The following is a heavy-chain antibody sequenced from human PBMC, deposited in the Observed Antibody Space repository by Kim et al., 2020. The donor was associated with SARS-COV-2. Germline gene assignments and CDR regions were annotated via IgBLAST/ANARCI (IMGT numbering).Heavy chain of an antibody. CDR1: GFTFSDYS. Sequence: GGSLRLSCAASGFTFSDYSLNWVRQAPGKGLEWVSYISSSTSTIYYADSVRGRFTISRDNVRNSLYLQMNSLRAEDTAVYYCVRDRGYSSGYFLDYWGQGNLVTVSS. D-gene: IGHD3-22*01. CDR2: ISSSTSTI. CDR3: VRDRGYSSGYFLDY. J-gene: IGHJ4*02. V-gene: IGHV3-48*04.